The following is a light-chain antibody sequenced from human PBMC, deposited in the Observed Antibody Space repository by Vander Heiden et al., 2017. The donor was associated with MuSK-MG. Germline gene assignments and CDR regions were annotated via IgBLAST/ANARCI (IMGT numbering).Light chain of an antibody. CDR3: QQYDNLPLT. J-gene: IGKJ4*01. CDR1: QDISNY. Sequence: DIQMTQSPSSLSASVGDRVTITGQASQDISNYLNWYQQKPVPSRFSGSGSGTDFTFTISSLQPEDIATYYCQQYDNLPLTFGGGTKVEIK. V-gene: IGKV1-33*01.